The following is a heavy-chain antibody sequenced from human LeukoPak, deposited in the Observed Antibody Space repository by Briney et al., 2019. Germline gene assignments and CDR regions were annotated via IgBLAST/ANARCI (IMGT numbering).Heavy chain of an antibody. CDR3: ARVAGAAAPFDY. CDR2: INPNSGGT. Sequence: ASVKVSCKASGYTFTSYDINWVRQATGQGLEWMGWINPNSGGTNYAQKFQGRVTMTRDTSISTAYMELSRLRSDDTAVYYCARVAGAAAPFDYWGQGTLVTVSS. CDR1: GYTFTSYD. V-gene: IGHV1-2*02. D-gene: IGHD6-13*01. J-gene: IGHJ4*02.